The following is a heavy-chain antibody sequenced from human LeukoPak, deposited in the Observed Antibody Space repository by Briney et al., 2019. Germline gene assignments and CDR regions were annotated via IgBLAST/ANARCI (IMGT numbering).Heavy chain of an antibody. CDR1: GYTFTSYY. CDR2: INPSGGST. CDR3: ARAVSPYRSSSEVDY. Sequence: ASVNVSCKSSGYTFTSYYMHWVRQAPGQGLEWMGIINPSGGSTSYAQNFQGRVTMTRDMSTSTVYMELSSLRSDDTAVYYCARAVSPYRSSSEVDYWGQGTLVTVSS. D-gene: IGHD6-6*01. V-gene: IGHV1-46*01. J-gene: IGHJ4*02.